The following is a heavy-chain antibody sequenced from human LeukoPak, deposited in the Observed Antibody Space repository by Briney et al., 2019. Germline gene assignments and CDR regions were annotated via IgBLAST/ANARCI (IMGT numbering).Heavy chain of an antibody. Sequence: PGGSLRLSCAASGFTFSSYGIHWVRQAPGKGLEWAAFILYDGSNKFYADSVKGRFTISKDNSKNTLYLQMNSLRAEDTAVYYCARSYCSGGSCYSGHFDYWGQGTLVTVSS. D-gene: IGHD2-15*01. CDR3: ARSYCSGGSCYSGHFDY. J-gene: IGHJ4*02. CDR2: ILYDGSNK. CDR1: GFTFSSYG. V-gene: IGHV3-30*02.